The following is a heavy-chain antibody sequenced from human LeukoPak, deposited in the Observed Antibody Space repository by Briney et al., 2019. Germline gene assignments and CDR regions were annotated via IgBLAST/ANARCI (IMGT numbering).Heavy chain of an antibody. D-gene: IGHD3-10*01. V-gene: IGHV3-74*01. CDR1: GFTFSSYW. Sequence: GGSLRLSCAASGFTFSSYWMHWVRQAPGKGLVWVSHINSDESTTNYADSVRGRFTISRGNAKNTLYLQMNSLRAEDTAVYYCARDFVRYGSGSHADYWGQGTLVAVSS. J-gene: IGHJ4*02. CDR2: INSDESTT. CDR3: ARDFVRYGSGSHADY.